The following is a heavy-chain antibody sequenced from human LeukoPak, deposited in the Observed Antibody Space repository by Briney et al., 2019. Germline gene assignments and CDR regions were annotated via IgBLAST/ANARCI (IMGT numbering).Heavy chain of an antibody. CDR1: GFTFSSYA. D-gene: IGHD6-6*01. CDR3: ARAKGSIAARLGWFDP. Sequence: PGGSLRLSCAASGFTFSSYAMHWVRQAPGKGLEYVSAISSNGGSTYYANSAKGRFTISRDNSKNTLYLQMGSLRAEDMAVYYCARAKGSIAARLGWFDPWGQGTLVTVSS. J-gene: IGHJ5*02. CDR2: ISSNGGST. V-gene: IGHV3-64*01.